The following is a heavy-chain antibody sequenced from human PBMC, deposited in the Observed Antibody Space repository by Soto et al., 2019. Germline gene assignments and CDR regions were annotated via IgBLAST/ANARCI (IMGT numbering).Heavy chain of an antibody. V-gene: IGHV4-31*03. CDR1: GGSLSRIGYY. CDR2: ISNSGST. Sequence: QVQLQESGPGLVKPSQTLSLTCSVSGGSLSRIGYYWSWIRQHPVKGLEWVGYISNSGSTYYNPSLKSRVAMSIDTSKNHVSLTLTSLTAADTAVYYCATSAQMATIHDLWGQGTLVTVSS. J-gene: IGHJ5*02. CDR3: ATSAQMATIHDL. D-gene: IGHD5-12*01.